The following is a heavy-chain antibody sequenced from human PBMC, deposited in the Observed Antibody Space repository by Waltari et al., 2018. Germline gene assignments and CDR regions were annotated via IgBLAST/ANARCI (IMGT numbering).Heavy chain of an antibody. CDR3: ANNEWGLPVS. Sequence: QESGPGLVKPSETLSLTCTVSGYSISSGYWWGWIRQPPGKGLEWIASIHYSGSIQYTPSLRSRVTISADTSKNQFSLRLTSVTAADTAVYYCANNEWGLPVSWGQGALVTVSS. J-gene: IGHJ5*02. D-gene: IGHD1-26*01. CDR1: GYSISSGYW. CDR2: IHYSGSI. V-gene: IGHV4-38-2*02.